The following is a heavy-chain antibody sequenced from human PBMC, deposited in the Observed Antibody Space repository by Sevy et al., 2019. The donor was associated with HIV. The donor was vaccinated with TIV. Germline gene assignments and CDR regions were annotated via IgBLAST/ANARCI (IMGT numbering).Heavy chain of an antibody. D-gene: IGHD1-26*01. CDR2: MNPNSGNT. CDR3: ATYSGNYYGDYYYYGLDV. V-gene: IGHV1-8*01. J-gene: IGHJ6*02. CDR1: GYTFTSYD. Sequence: ASVKVSCEASGYTFTSYDINWVRQATGQGLEWMGWMNPNSGNTGYAQKFQGRVTMTRNTSITTAYMELSSLRSEDTAVYYCATYSGNYYGDYYYYGLDVWGQGTTVTVSS.